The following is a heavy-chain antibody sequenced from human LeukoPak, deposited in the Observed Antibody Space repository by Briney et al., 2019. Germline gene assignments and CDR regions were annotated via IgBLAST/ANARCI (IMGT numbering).Heavy chain of an antibody. J-gene: IGHJ4*02. V-gene: IGHV3-9*01. D-gene: IGHD3-16*01. CDR3: AKEDRRGRHFDY. Sequence: GGSLRLSCAASGFTFDDYAMHWVRQAPGKGLEWVPSINWNSGTIGYADSVKGRFTISRDNAKNSLYLQMNSLRAEDTALYYCAKEDRRGRHFDYWGQGTLVTVSS. CDR2: INWNSGTI. CDR1: GFTFDDYA.